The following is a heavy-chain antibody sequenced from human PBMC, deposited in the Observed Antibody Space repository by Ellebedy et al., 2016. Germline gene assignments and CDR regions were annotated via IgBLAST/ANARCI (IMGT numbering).Heavy chain of an antibody. J-gene: IGHJ3*02. CDR3: ATGEDGYNYRGAFDI. V-gene: IGHV1-24*01. CDR2: FDPEDGET. CDR1: GYTLTELS. Sequence: ASVKVSCXVSGYTLTELSMHWVRQAPGKGLEWMGGFDPEDGETIYAQKFQGRVTMTEDTSTDTAYMELSSLRSEDTAVYYCATGEDGYNYRGAFDIWGQGTMVTVSS. D-gene: IGHD5-24*01.